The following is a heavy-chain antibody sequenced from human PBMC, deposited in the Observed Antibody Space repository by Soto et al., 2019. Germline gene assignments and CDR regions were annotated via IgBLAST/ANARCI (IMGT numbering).Heavy chain of an antibody. CDR3: AIGRSSSGRYVEGLDY. Sequence: GGSLRLSCAASGFTFSSYSMNWVRQAPGKGLEWVSSISSSSSYIYYADSVKGRFTISRDNAKNSLYLQMNSLRAEDTAVYYCAIGRSSSGRYVEGLDYWGQGTLVTVSS. CDR1: GFTFSSYS. V-gene: IGHV3-21*01. J-gene: IGHJ4*02. D-gene: IGHD6-19*01. CDR2: ISSSSSYI.